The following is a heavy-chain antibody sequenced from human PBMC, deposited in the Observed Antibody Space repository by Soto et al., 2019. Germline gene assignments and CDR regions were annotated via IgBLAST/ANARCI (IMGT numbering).Heavy chain of an antibody. V-gene: IGHV1-69*13. J-gene: IGHJ3*02. CDR1: GGTFSSYA. D-gene: IGHD2-15*01. CDR2: IIPIFGTA. Sequence: SVKVSCKASGGTFSSYAISWVRQAPGQGLEWMGGIIPIFGTANYAQKFQGRVTITADESTSTAYMELSSLRSEDTAVYYCAREGVVVAADDAFDIWGQGTMVTVSS. CDR3: AREGVVVAADDAFDI.